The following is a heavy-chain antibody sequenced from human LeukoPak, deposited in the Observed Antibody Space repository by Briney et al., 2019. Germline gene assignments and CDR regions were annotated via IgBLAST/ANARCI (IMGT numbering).Heavy chain of an antibody. J-gene: IGHJ6*03. CDR3: ARGRYYDFWSGYYRDYYYYYYMDV. CDR2: IYTSGST. CDR1: GGSISSYY. Sequence: PSETLSLTCTVSGGSISSYYWSWIRRPAGKGLEWIWRIYTSGSTNYNPSLKSRVTMSVDTSKNQFSLKLSSVTAADTAVYYCARGRYYDFWSGYYRDYYYYYYMDVWGKGTTVTVSS. V-gene: IGHV4-4*07. D-gene: IGHD3-3*01.